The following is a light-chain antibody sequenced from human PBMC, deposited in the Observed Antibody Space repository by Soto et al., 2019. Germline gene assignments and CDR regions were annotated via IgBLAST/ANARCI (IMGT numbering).Light chain of an antibody. CDR1: SSDVGSYNL. J-gene: IGLJ1*01. V-gene: IGLV2-23*02. Sequence: QSVLTPPASVSGSPGQSITFSCTGTSSDVGSYNLVSWYQQHPGKAPKLMIYEVSKRPSGVSNRFSGSKSGNTASLTISGLQAEDEADYYCCSYAGSSTLRVFGTGTKVTVL. CDR2: EVS. CDR3: CSYAGSSTLRV.